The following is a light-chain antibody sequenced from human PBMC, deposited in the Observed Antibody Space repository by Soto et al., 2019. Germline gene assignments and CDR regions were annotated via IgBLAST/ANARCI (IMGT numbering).Light chain of an antibody. CDR1: SSDVGGYNY. J-gene: IGLJ1*01. CDR3: SSYTSSSTPYV. CDR2: DVS. V-gene: IGLV2-14*01. Sequence: QSVLTQPASVSGSPGQSITISCSGTSSDVGGYNYVSWYQQHPGKAPKLMIYDVSNRPSGLSNRFSGSKSGNTASLTVSGLQAEDEADYYCSSYTSSSTPYVFGTGTKLTVL.